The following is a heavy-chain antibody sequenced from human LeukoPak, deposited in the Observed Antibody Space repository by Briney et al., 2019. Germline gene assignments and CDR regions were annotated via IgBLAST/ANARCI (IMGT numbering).Heavy chain of an antibody. D-gene: IGHD3-22*01. CDR1: GYTFTGYY. CDR2: INPNSGGT. CDR3: ARVGGYYYDSSGYYVLDY. Sequence: GASVKVSCKASGYTFTGYYMHWVRQAPGQGLEWMGWINPNSGGTNYAQKFRGRVTMTRDTSISTAYMELSRLRSDDTAVYYCARVGGYYYDSSGYYVLDYWGQGTLVTVSS. J-gene: IGHJ4*02. V-gene: IGHV1-2*02.